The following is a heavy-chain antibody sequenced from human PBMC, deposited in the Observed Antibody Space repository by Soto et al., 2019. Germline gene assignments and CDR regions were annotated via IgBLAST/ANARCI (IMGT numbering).Heavy chain of an antibody. J-gene: IGHJ6*02. V-gene: IGHV3-30*18. Sequence: QVQLVESGGGVVQPGRSLRLSCAASGFTFRTYGMHWVRQAPGKGLDWVAVISYDGTNQYYADSVKGRFSISRDNPKNTLYLQMNSLRAEDTAVYYCAKDLYYDFWGSPTCTYGMDVWGQGTTVTVSS. CDR1: GFTFRTYG. CDR3: AKDLYYDFWGSPTCTYGMDV. CDR2: ISYDGTNQ. D-gene: IGHD3-3*01.